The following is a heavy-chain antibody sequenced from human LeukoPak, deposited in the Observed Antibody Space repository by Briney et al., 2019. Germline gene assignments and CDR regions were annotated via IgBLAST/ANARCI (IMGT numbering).Heavy chain of an antibody. D-gene: IGHD4-17*01. Sequence: SETLSLTCSVSSGSISSYYWTWIRQPPGKGLEWIGYIFYSGSTNYNPSLKSRVTISVDTSKNQFSLKLSSVTAADTAVYYCARMGNPATVTTDYWGQGTLVTVSS. CDR3: ARMGNPATVTTDY. CDR1: SGSISSYY. CDR2: IFYSGST. V-gene: IGHV4-59*08. J-gene: IGHJ4*02.